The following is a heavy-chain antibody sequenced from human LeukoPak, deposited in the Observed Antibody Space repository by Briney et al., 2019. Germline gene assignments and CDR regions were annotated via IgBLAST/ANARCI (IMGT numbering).Heavy chain of an antibody. CDR2: INTNTGNP. Sequence: ASVKVSCKASGYTFTSYYMHWVRQAPGQGLEWMGWINTNTGNPTYAQGFTGRFVFSLDTSVSTAYLQISSLKAEDTAVYYCARDSPPRKDYYDSSGPEFDYWGQGTLVTVSS. V-gene: IGHV7-4-1*02. J-gene: IGHJ4*02. CDR3: ARDSPPRKDYYDSSGPEFDY. CDR1: GYTFTSYY. D-gene: IGHD3-22*01.